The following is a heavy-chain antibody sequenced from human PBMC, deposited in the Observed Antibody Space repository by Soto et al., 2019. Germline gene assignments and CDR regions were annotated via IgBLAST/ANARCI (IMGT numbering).Heavy chain of an antibody. V-gene: IGHV3-74*01. CDR1: GFTFSSNW. CDR2: INSEGSST. CDR3: ARSLPYYYYYYYMDV. Sequence: EVQLEESGGGLVQPGGSLRLSCVASGFTFSSNWVHWVRQAPGKGLVWVARINSEGSSTTYADSVKGLFTISRDNAKNTLFLQMNSLRAEDTAVYYCARSLPYYYYYYYMDVWGKGTTVTVSS. J-gene: IGHJ6*03.